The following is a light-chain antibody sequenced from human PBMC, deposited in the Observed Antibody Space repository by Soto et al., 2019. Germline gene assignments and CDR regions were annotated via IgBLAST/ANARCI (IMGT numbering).Light chain of an antibody. CDR3: QQRSDWPST. J-gene: IGKJ4*01. CDR2: DAS. Sequence: EIVLTQSPATLSLSPGDRATLSCSASQTVSSYLAWYQQKPGQAPRLLIYDASSRATGIPARFSGSGSGTDFTLTITSLEPEDFAVYYCQQRSDWPSTFGGGTKVEIK. V-gene: IGKV3-11*01. CDR1: QTVSSY.